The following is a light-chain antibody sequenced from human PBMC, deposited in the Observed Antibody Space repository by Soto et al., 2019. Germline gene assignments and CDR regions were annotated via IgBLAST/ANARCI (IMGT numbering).Light chain of an antibody. CDR3: HQYDHSPQT. CDR2: AAS. V-gene: IGKV3-20*01. CDR1: QSVSSSF. J-gene: IGKJ4*01. Sequence: EVVLTQSPGTLSLSPGDRATLSCRASQSVSSSFLGCYQQKPGQAPRLLIHAASTEATGIPARFRGSGSGTDFTITISSLEPEDSVVSFCHQYDHSPQTFGQGTKVEIK.